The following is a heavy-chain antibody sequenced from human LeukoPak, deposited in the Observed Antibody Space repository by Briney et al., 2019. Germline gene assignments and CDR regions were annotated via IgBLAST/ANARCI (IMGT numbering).Heavy chain of an antibody. V-gene: IGHV3-30*18. CDR2: ISYDGSNK. CDR3: AKESYYGSGSYALGY. D-gene: IGHD3-10*01. J-gene: IGHJ4*02. Sequence: GRSLRLSCAASGFTFSSYGMHWVRRAPGKGLEWVAVISYDGSNKYYADSVKGRFTISRDNAKNSLYLQMNSLRAEDTALYYCAKESYYGSGSYALGYWGQGTLVTVSS. CDR1: GFTFSSYG.